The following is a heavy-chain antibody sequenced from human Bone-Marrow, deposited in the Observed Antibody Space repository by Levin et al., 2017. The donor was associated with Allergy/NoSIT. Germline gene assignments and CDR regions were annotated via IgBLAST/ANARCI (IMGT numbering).Heavy chain of an antibody. V-gene: IGHV3-30-3*01. CDR2: ISFDGSTQ. Sequence: RAGGSLRLSCAASAFTFSSYSMHWFRQAPGKGLEWVAFISFDGSTQYYADSVKGRFTISRDNSKNTVNLQMSGLRAEDTAVYYCARERDSRWVNKYYGVDDWGQGTTVTVSS. J-gene: IGHJ6*02. CDR1: AFTFSSYS. CDR3: ARERDSRWVNKYYGVDD. D-gene: IGHD2-21*01.